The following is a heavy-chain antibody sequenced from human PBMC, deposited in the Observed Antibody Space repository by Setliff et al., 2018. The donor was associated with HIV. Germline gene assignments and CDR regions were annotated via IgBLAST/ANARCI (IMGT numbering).Heavy chain of an antibody. CDR2: IYHSGYYKA. CDR3: ARAISFDFPSGLKGTFDV. D-gene: IGHD3-16*01. Sequence: PSETLSLTCSVSGASINNGDYYWSWIRQSPGEGLEWIGYIYHSGYYKAYYDSNPALKSRFSASVDTSRNQFSLEPQSMTAADTAMYYCARAISFDFPSGLKGTFDVWGLGTMVTVSS. V-gene: IGHV4-30-4*01. CDR1: GASINNGDYY. J-gene: IGHJ3*01.